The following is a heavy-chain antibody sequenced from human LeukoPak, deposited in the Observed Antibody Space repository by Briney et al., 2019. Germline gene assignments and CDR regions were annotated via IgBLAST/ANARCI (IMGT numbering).Heavy chain of an antibody. D-gene: IGHD1-26*01. CDR3: ARDLRDSRGSYGNDY. J-gene: IGHJ4*02. Sequence: RGSRRLSCAASGFTVSTNYMSWVSQAPGKGLEWVSIIYSGGSTYYADSVKGRFTISRDNSKNTLYLQMDNLRAEDTAVYFCARDLRDSRGSYGNDYRGQGTLGTVSS. CDR1: GFTVSTNY. V-gene: IGHV3-53*01. CDR2: IYSGGST.